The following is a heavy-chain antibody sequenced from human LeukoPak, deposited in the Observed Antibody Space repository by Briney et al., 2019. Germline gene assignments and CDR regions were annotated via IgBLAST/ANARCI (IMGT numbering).Heavy chain of an antibody. CDR1: GGTFSTYA. CDR2: IIPIFGTA. D-gene: IGHD6-25*01. V-gene: IGHV1-69*05. Sequence: SVKVSCKASGGTFSTYAISWVRQAPGQGLEWMGRIIPIFGTANYAQKFQGRVTITTDEPTSTAYVELSSLRSEDTAVYYCARGSAGYYFDYWGQGTLVTVSS. J-gene: IGHJ4*02. CDR3: ARGSAGYYFDY.